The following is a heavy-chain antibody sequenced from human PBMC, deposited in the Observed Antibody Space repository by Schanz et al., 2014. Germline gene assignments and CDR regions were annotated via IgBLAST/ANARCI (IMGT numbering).Heavy chain of an antibody. D-gene: IGHD2-2*01. CDR2: INPSGGGT. CDR1: GYTFVSYS. Sequence: QVQLVQSGAEVKKPGASVKVSCKASGYTFVSYSMHWVRQAPGQGLEWMGIINPSGGGTSYALGFQDRVTVTRDTSRSTVYMELRSLRSDDTAVYYCARDRRRYCSTASCLHDNWFDPWGQGTLVIVSS. CDR3: ARDRRRYCSTASCLHDNWFDP. V-gene: IGHV1-46*01. J-gene: IGHJ5*02.